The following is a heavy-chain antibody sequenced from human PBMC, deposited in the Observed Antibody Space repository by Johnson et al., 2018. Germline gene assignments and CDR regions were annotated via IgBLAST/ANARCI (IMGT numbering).Heavy chain of an antibody. Sequence: VQLVQSGGGVVQPGRSLRLSCVASGFTFSSYWMHWVRQAPGKGLVWVSRINSDGSSTSYADSVKGRFTISREHAKNTLSLQMNSLRAEGTAVYYCGRDVDSSGYYRPQGMDVWGQGTTVTVSS. D-gene: IGHD3-22*01. CDR2: INSDGSST. J-gene: IGHJ6*02. CDR3: GRDVDSSGYYRPQGMDV. V-gene: IGHV3-74*02. CDR1: GFTFSSYW.